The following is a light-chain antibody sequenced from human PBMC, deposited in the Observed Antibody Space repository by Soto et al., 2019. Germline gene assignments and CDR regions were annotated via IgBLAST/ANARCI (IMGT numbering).Light chain of an antibody. CDR3: QQYANFSPWT. J-gene: IGKJ1*01. CDR2: KAS. V-gene: IGKV1-5*03. CDR1: ETINTW. Sequence: DIQMTQSPSTLSASVGDRVTITCRASETINTWLAWYPKKRGKAPKLLIYKASSLESGVPSRFRASASETEFTLTLSSLQPDDFATYYCQQYANFSPWTFGQGTKVDSK.